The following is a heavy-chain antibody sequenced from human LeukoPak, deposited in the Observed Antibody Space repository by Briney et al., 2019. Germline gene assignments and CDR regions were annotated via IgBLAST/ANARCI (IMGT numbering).Heavy chain of an antibody. D-gene: IGHD3-3*01. CDR1: GGSISSGGYY. J-gene: IGHJ4*02. CDR2: IYHSGST. Sequence: PSETLSLTCTVSGGSISSGGYYWSWIRQPPGKGLEWIGYIYHSGSTYYNPSLKSRVTISVDRSKNQFSLKLSSVTAADTAVYYCAREGDFSTDYWGQGTLVTVSS. V-gene: IGHV4-30-2*01. CDR3: AREGDFSTDY.